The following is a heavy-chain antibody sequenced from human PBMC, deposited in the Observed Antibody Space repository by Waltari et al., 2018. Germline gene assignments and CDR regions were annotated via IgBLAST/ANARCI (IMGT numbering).Heavy chain of an antibody. CDR2: IIPIFGTA. D-gene: IGHD4-17*01. V-gene: IGHV1-69*01. Sequence: QVQLVQSGAEVKKPGSSVKVSCKASGGTFRRYAIRWVGTAPGQGLEWMGGIIPIFGTANYAQKFQGRVTITADESTSTAYMELSSLRSEDTAVYYCARENYGDYDHDAFDIWGQGTMVTVSS. J-gene: IGHJ3*02. CDR3: ARENYGDYDHDAFDI. CDR1: GGTFRRYA.